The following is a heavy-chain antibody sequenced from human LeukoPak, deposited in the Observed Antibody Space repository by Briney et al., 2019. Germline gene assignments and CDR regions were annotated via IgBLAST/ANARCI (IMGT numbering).Heavy chain of an antibody. V-gene: IGHV3-66*02. Sequence: GGSLRLSCAASGFTVSGDYMSWVRRAPGKGLERVSIIYSGGDTYYADSVKGRFTISRDNSKNTLYLQMNSLRAEDTAVYYCARDRYSTIFGGWGQETLVTVSS. CDR1: GFTVSGDY. D-gene: IGHD3-3*01. CDR2: IYSGGDT. CDR3: ARDRYSTIFGG. J-gene: IGHJ4*02.